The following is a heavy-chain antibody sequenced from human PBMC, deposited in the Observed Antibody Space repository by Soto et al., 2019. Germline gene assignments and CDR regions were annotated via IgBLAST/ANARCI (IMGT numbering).Heavy chain of an antibody. D-gene: IGHD6-13*01. CDR3: ARDLTPSIAAATVTGEDFGAFDI. CDR2: ISAYNGNT. V-gene: IGHV1-18*04. Sequence: GASVKVSCKASGYTFTSYGISWVRQAPGQGLEWMGWISAYNGNTNYAQKLQGRVTMTTDTSTSTAYMELRSLRSDDTAVYYCARDLTPSIAAATVTGEDFGAFDICGQGTMVTVSS. CDR1: GYTFTSYG. J-gene: IGHJ3*02.